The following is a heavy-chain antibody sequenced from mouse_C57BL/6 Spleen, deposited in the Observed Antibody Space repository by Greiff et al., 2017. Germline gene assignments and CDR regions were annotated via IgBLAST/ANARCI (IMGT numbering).Heavy chain of an antibody. CDR3: ARGTAVGAHFDY. J-gene: IGHJ2*01. CDR2: IDPEDGDT. Sequence: EVQLQQSGAELVKPGASVKLSCTASGFTINDYYMPWVKQRPEQGLEWIGRIDPEDGDTKYAPKFQGKATITADTSTNAAYLQLSSLTSEDTAVYYCARGTAVGAHFDYGGQGTTLTVSS. V-gene: IGHV14-2*01. CDR1: GFTINDYY. D-gene: IGHD1-1*01.